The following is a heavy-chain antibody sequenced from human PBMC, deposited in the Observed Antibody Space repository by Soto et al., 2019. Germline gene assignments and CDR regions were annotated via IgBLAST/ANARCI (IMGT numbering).Heavy chain of an antibody. D-gene: IGHD1-26*01. CDR2: ISYDGSNT. J-gene: IGHJ4*02. CDR1: GFTFSSYG. V-gene: IGHV3-30*18. CDR3: AKEGGLSGSYYISSSYYFDY. Sequence: GGSMRLSCAAAGFTFSSYGMHWVRKATGKGLEWVAIISYDGSNTYYADSVKGRFTISRDNSKNTLYLQMNSLRAEDTSVYYCAKEGGLSGSYYISSSYYFDYWGQGTLVTVSS.